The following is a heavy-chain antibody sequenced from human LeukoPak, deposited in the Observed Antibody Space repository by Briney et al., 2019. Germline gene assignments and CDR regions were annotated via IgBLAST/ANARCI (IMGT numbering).Heavy chain of an antibody. CDR3: ARDPMRYDSSGYYPLGYYFDY. CDR1: GFTFSSYA. V-gene: IGHV3-30*04. J-gene: IGHJ4*02. D-gene: IGHD3-22*01. Sequence: GGSLRLSCAASGFTFSSYAMHWVRQAPGKGLEWVAVISYDGSNKYYADSVKGRFTISRDNSKNTLYLQMNSLRAEDTAVYYCARDPMRYDSSGYYPLGYYFDYWGQGTLSPSPQ. CDR2: ISYDGSNK.